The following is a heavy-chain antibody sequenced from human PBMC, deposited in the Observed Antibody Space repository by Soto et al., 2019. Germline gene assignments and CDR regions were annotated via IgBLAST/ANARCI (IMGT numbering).Heavy chain of an antibody. CDR3: ARDFFGNHYFDF. CDR1: GYSISSGYQ. D-gene: IGHD3-10*01. V-gene: IGHV4-38-2*02. J-gene: IGHJ4*02. Sequence: SETLSLTCAVSGYSISSGYQWGWIRQPPGKGLEWIGNIFHSGTTSYNPSLKSRVTVSVDTSKNQISLNLTSVTAADTAIYYCARDFFGNHYFDFWGQGILVTVSS. CDR2: IFHSGTT.